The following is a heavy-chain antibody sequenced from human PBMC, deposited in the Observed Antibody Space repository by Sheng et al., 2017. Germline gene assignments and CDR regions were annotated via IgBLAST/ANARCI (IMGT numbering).Heavy chain of an antibody. V-gene: IGHV4-59*01. CDR2: IYYSGST. Sequence: QVQLQESGPGLVKPSETLSLTCTVSGGSISSYYWSWIRQPPGKGLEWIGYIYYSGSTNYNPSLKSRVTISVDSSKNEFSLNLSSVTAADTAVYYCARAAAYYDILTGYQPIGGMDVWGQGTTVTVSS. J-gene: IGHJ6*02. D-gene: IGHD3-9*01. CDR1: GGSISSYY. CDR3: ARAAAYYDILTGYQPIGGMDV.